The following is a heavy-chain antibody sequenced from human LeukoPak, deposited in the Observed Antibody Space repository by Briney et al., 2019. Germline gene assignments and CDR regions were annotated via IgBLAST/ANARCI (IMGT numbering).Heavy chain of an antibody. D-gene: IGHD3-10*01. CDR2: NK. V-gene: IGHV3-33*06. CDR3: AKGSGGYSGSGSPHFDS. CDR1: GFSFSSFA. Sequence: GGSLRLSCGASGFSFSSFAMHWVRQAPGKGLEWVAVNKYYADSVKGRFTISRDNSKNTVYLQMNSLRAEDTVVYYCAKGSGGYSGSGSPHFDSWGQGTLVAVSS. J-gene: IGHJ4*02.